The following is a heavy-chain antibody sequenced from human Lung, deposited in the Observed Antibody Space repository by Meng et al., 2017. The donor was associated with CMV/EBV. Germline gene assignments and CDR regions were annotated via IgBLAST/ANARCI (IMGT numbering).Heavy chain of an antibody. CDR3: ARVLHQDHFDY. V-gene: IGHV4-30-4*08. J-gene: IGHJ4*02. CDR2: IYYSGST. CDR1: GGSISRGDYY. Sequence: LXCIVSGGSISRGDYYWSWIRQTPGKGLEWIGYIYYSGSTYYNPSLKSRVTISVDTSKNQFSLKLRSVTAADTAVYYCARVLHQDHFDYWRQGTLVTVSS.